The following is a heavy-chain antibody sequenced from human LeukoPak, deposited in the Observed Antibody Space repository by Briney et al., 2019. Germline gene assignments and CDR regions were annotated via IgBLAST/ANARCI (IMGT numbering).Heavy chain of an antibody. CDR3: ARDGSPVAGFDY. J-gene: IGHJ4*02. D-gene: IGHD2-15*01. Sequence: SQTLSLTCTVSGGSISSGSYYWSWIRQPAGKGLEWIGRIYTSGSTNYNPSLKSRVTISVDTSKHQFSLKLSSVTAADTAVYYCARDGSPVAGFDYWGQGTLVTVSS. CDR2: IYTSGST. V-gene: IGHV4-61*02. CDR1: GGSISSGSYY.